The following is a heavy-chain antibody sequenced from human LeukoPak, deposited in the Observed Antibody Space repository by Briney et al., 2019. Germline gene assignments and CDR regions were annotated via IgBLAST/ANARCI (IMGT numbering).Heavy chain of an antibody. CDR2: ISSSRSYI. Sequence: PGGSLRLSCAASGFTFSSYSMNWVRQAPGKGLEWVSSISSSRSYIYYADSVKGRFTISRDNAKNSLYLQMNSLRAEDTAVYYCARLGLYYYDSSGYYNWFDPWGQGTLVTVSS. J-gene: IGHJ5*02. D-gene: IGHD3-22*01. CDR1: GFTFSSYS. CDR3: ARLGLYYYDSSGYYNWFDP. V-gene: IGHV3-21*01.